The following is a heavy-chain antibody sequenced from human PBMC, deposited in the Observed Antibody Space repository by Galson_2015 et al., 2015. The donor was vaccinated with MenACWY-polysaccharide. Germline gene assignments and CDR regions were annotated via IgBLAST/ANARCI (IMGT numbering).Heavy chain of an antibody. J-gene: IGHJ4*02. CDR1: GYTLTSHD. V-gene: IGHV1-8*01. CDR2: MNPNSGNT. Sequence: SVKVSCKASGYTLTSHDINWVRQATGQGLEWMGWMNPNSGNTGYAQKFQGRVTMTSNTSISTAYMELSRLKSEDTAVYYCARRLSSSWYDYWGQGTLVTVSS. CDR3: ARRLSSSWYDY. D-gene: IGHD6-13*01.